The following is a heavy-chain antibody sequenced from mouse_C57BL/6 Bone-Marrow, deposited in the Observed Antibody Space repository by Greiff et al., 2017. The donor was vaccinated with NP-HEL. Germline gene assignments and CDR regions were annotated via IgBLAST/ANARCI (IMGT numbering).Heavy chain of an antibody. J-gene: IGHJ2*01. Sequence: VQLQQSGAELVRPGASVKLSCTASGFNIKDDYMHWVKQRPEQGLEWIGWIDPENGDTEYASQFQGKATITADTSSNTAYLQLSSLTSEDTAVYYCTNWDFDYWGQGTTLTVSS. V-gene: IGHV14-4*01. D-gene: IGHD4-1*01. CDR1: GFNIKDDY. CDR2: IDPENGDT. CDR3: TNWDFDY.